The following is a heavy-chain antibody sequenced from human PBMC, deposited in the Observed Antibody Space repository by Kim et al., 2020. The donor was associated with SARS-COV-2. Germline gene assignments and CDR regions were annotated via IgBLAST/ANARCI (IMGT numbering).Heavy chain of an antibody. CDR3: ARRSNTGNYHDY. CDR2: IYYSGNT. Sequence: SETLSLTCIVSGGSISSSGYYWGWIRQPPGRGLEWIGSIYYSGNTYYNPSLKSRVTISVDTSKNQFSLKLSAVTAADTAVFYCARRSNTGNYHDYWGQGTLVTVSS. CDR1: GGSISSSGYY. V-gene: IGHV4-39*01. J-gene: IGHJ4*02. D-gene: IGHD1-26*01.